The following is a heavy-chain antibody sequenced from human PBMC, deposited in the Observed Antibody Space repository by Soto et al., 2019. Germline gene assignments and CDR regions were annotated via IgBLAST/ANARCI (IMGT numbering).Heavy chain of an antibody. CDR3: ARDAGGYYYGMDV. V-gene: IGHV3-33*01. Sequence: ESGGGVVQPGRSLRLSCAASGFTFSSYGMHWVRQAPGKGLEWVAVIWYDGSNKYYADSVKGRFTISRDNSKNTLYLQMNSLRAEDTAVYYCARDAGGYYYGMDVWGQGTTVTVSS. CDR2: IWYDGSNK. CDR1: GFTFSSYG. J-gene: IGHJ6*02.